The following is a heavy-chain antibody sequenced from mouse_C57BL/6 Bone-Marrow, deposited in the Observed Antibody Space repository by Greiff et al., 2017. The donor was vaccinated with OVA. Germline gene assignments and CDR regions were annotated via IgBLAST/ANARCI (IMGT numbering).Heavy chain of an antibody. V-gene: IGHV1-61*01. Sequence: VQLQPPGAELVRPGSSVKLSCKASGYTFTSYWMDWVKQRPGQGLEWIGNIYPSDSETHYNQKFKDKATLTVDKSSSTAYMQLSSLTSEDSAVYYCARSVIFDYWGQGTTLTVSS. J-gene: IGHJ2*01. D-gene: IGHD2-4*01. CDR2: IYPSDSET. CDR3: ARSVIFDY. CDR1: GYTFTSYW.